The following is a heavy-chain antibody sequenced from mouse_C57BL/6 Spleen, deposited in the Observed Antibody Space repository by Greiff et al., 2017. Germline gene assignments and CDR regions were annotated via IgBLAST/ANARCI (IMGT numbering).Heavy chain of an antibody. V-gene: IGHV1-76*01. CDR2: LYPGSGNT. D-gene: IGHD2-5*01. CDR1: GYTFTDYY. J-gene: IGHJ2*01. CDR3: EREGAYYSNYDYCDY. Sequence: QVQLKESGAELVRPGASVKLSCKASGYTFTDYYINWVKQRPGQGLEWIARLYPGSGNTYYNEKFKGKATLTAEKSSSTAYMQLSSLTSEDSAVXFCEREGAYYSNYDYCDYGGQGTTLTVSS.